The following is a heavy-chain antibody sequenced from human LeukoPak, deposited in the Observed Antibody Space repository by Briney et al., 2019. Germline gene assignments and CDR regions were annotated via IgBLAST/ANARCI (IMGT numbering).Heavy chain of an antibody. V-gene: IGHV4-59*01. D-gene: IGHD6-13*01. J-gene: IGHJ4*02. CDR1: GGSISSYY. CDR3: ARAGGDSSSWYLGY. CDR2: IYYSGST. Sequence: PSETLSLTCTVSGGSISSYYWSWIRQPPGKGLEWIGYIYYSGSTNYNPSLKSRVTISVDTSKNQFSLKLSSVTAADTAVYYCARAGGDSSSWYLGYWGQGTLVIVSS.